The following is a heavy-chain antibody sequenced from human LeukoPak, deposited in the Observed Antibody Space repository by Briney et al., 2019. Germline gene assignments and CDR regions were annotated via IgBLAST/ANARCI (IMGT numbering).Heavy chain of an antibody. Sequence: GGSLRLSCAASGFTFSSYSMNWVRQAPGKGLEWVSAISGSGGSTYYADSVKGRFTISRDNSKNTLYLQMNSLRAEDTAVYYCAKEKETYYYGSGSYFPSYYYYGMDVWGQGTTVTVSS. V-gene: IGHV3-23*01. CDR2: ISGSGGST. D-gene: IGHD3-10*01. CDR3: AKEKETYYYGSGSYFPSYYYYGMDV. J-gene: IGHJ6*02. CDR1: GFTFSSYS.